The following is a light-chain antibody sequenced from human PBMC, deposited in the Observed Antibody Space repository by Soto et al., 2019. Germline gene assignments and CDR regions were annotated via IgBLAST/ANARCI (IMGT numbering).Light chain of an antibody. J-gene: IGKJ1*01. CDR3: QQSYNTPLP. CDR1: QTISTY. V-gene: IGKV1-39*01. CDR2: DAS. Sequence: IEVTQSPSSLAASVGDRVTITCRASQTISTYVNWYRQKSGAAPELLIYDASTLQSGVPSRFRGGGSGTDFTLTISSLQLDDFAPYYCQQSYNTPLPFGQGTKVEIK.